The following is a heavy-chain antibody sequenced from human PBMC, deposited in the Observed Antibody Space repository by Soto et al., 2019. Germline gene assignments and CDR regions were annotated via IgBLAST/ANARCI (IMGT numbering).Heavy chain of an antibody. CDR1: GFRFSNYG. CDR2: IVADGTGL. Sequence: QVQLVESGGGVVQPGRSLRLSCAASGFRFSNYGMHWVRQAPGKGLEWLAVIVADGTGLHYADSVRGRFTISRDNSKNTLYRQLNSLGADDTAIYFCARDDDLTDNGLDHWGQGTLVTVSS. D-gene: IGHD1-1*01. CDR3: ARDDDLTDNGLDH. V-gene: IGHV3-33*01. J-gene: IGHJ4*02.